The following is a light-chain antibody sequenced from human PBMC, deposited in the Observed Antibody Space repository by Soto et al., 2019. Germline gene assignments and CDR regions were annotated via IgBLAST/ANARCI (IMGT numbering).Light chain of an antibody. CDR3: QSYDSSLSGWV. CDR1: SSNIGALYD. CDR2: GNS. J-gene: IGLJ3*02. V-gene: IGLV1-40*01. Sequence: QSVLTQPPSESGAPGQRVTISCTGSSSNIGALYDVHWYQQLPGTAPKLLIYGNSNRPSGVPDRFSGSKSGTSASLAITGLRAEDEADYYCQSYDSSLSGWVFGGGTKLTVL.